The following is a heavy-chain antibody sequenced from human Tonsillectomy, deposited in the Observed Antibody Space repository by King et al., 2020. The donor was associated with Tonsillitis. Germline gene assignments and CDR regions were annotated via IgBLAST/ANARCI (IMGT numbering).Heavy chain of an antibody. Sequence: VQLQESGPGLVKPSETLSLTCTVSGGSVSSGSYYWCWIRQPPGKGLEWIGYIYYSGSTNYNPSLKSRVTISVDTSKNQFSLKLSSVTAADTAVYYCARVGLRYSSGWYINWFDPWGQGTLVTVSS. D-gene: IGHD6-19*01. V-gene: IGHV4-61*01. CDR2: IYYSGST. CDR1: GGSVSSGSYY. CDR3: ARVGLRYSSGWYINWFDP. J-gene: IGHJ5*02.